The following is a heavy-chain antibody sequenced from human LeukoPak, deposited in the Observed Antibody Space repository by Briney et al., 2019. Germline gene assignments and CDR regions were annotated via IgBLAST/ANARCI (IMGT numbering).Heavy chain of an antibody. CDR1: GFTVSSNY. CDR2: IYSGGST. V-gene: IGHV3-53*01. D-gene: IGHD3-22*01. J-gene: IGHJ4*02. Sequence: GGSLRLSCAASGFTVSSNYMSWVRQAPGKGLEWVSVIYSGGSTYYADSVKGRFTISRDNSKNTLYLQMNSLRAEDTAVYYCARDLVHYYYDSSGYYWVWGQGTLVTVSS. CDR3: ARDLVHYYYDSSGYYWV.